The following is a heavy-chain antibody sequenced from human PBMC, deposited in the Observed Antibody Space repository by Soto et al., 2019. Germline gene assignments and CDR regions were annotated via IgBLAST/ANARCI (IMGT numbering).Heavy chain of an antibody. CDR2: ISSSSSYT. CDR3: AREGLNDFWSGYSTPIDY. V-gene: IGHV3-11*06. CDR1: GFTFSDYY. D-gene: IGHD3-3*01. J-gene: IGHJ4*02. Sequence: PGGSLRLSCAASGFTFSDYYMSWIRQAPGKGLEWVSYISSSSSYTNYVDSVKGRFTISRDNAKNSLYLQMNSLRAEDTAVYYCAREGLNDFWSGYSTPIDYWGQGTLVTVSS.